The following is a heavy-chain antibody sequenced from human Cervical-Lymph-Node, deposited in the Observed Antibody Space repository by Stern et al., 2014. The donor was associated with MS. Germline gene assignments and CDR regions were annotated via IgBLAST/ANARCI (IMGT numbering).Heavy chain of an antibody. J-gene: IGHJ3*02. CDR3: ARHAHYYDSSGFFAFDI. D-gene: IGHD3-22*01. CDR1: GGSISSSSYS. Sequence: QVQLQESGPGLVKPSETLSLTCTVSGGSISSSSYSWGWIRQPPGNGLEWIGSIYYSGSTYYKPSLQSRVTISVETSKNQVSLKLSYVTAADTAVYYCARHAHYYDSSGFFAFDIWGQGTMVTVSS. V-gene: IGHV4-39*01. CDR2: IYYSGST.